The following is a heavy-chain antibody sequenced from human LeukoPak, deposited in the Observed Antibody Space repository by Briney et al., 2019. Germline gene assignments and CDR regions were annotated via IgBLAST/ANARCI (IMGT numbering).Heavy chain of an antibody. D-gene: IGHD5-24*01. V-gene: IGHV1-46*01. CDR3: ARGGDMATVPHLYYFEY. CDR1: GYAFTSYY. J-gene: IGHJ4*02. Sequence: ASVRVSCKASGYAFTSYYLHWVRQAPGQGVEWMGIINASCGSTTYAQNFHGRVTMTRDTSTSTVYMELSGLRSQDTAVYYCARGGDMATVPHLYYFEYWGQGTLVTVSS. CDR2: INASCGST.